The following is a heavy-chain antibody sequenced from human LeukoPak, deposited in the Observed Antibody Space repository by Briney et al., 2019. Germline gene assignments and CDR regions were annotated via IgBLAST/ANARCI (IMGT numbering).Heavy chain of an antibody. CDR2: IYTSGST. CDR1: GGSISSGSYY. CDR3: ASSDFWSGYYTCFDY. J-gene: IGHJ4*02. D-gene: IGHD3-3*01. Sequence: SQTLSLTCTVSGGSISSGSYYWSWIRQPAGKGLEWIGCIYTSGSTNYNPSLKSRVTISVDSSKNQFSLKLSSVTAADTAVYYCASSDFWSGYYTCFDYWGQGTLVTVSS. V-gene: IGHV4-61*02.